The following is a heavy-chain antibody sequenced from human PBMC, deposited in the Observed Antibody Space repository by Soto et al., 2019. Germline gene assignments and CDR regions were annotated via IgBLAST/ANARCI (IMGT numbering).Heavy chain of an antibody. V-gene: IGHV4-59*01. CDR1: GGSISSYY. J-gene: IGHJ3*02. D-gene: IGHD3-22*01. CDR2: IYYSGST. Sequence: QVQLQESGPGLVKPSETLSLTCTVSGGSISSYYWSWIRQPPGKGLEWIGYIYYSGSTNYNPSLKSRVTISVDTSKNQFSLKLSSVTAADTAVHYCARSGYYYDSSGFLNAFDIWGQGTMVTVSS. CDR3: ARSGYYYDSSGFLNAFDI.